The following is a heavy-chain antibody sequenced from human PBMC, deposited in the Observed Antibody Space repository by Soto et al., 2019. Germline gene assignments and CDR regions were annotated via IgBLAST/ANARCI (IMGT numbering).Heavy chain of an antibody. CDR2: IYYSGST. CDR3: AREEDDSSGLDY. D-gene: IGHD3-22*01. CDR1: GGSISSYY. V-gene: IGHV4-59*01. Sequence: PSETLSLTCTVSGGSISSYYWSWIRQPPGKGLEWIGYIYYSGSTNYNPSLKSRVTISVDTSKNQFSLKLSSVTAADTAVYYCAREEDDSSGLDYWGQGTLVTVSS. J-gene: IGHJ4*02.